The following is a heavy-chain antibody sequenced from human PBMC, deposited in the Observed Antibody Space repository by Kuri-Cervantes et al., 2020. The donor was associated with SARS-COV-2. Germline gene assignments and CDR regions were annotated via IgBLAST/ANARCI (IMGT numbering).Heavy chain of an antibody. CDR3: TTLIDY. Sequence: GESLKISCEASGFLFSASAIHWVRQSSGKGLEWVGRVRGKANNYATAYAASVKGRFTISRDDSKNMGYLQMNSLKTEDTAVYYCTTLIDYWGQGALVTVSS. J-gene: IGHJ4*02. CDR1: GFLFSASA. CDR2: VRGKANNYAT. V-gene: IGHV3-73*01.